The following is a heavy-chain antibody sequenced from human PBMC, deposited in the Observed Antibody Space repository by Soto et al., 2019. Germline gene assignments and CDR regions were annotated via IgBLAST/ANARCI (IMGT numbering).Heavy chain of an antibody. D-gene: IGHD6-19*01. CDR2: IYYTGST. J-gene: IGHJ4*02. CDR3: ARRRYSRGWFDY. CDR1: GGSISTTSYY. V-gene: IGHV4-39*01. Sequence: QLQLQESGPGLVKPSETLSLTCTVSGGSISTTSYYWGWIRQPPGKGLEWIGIIYYTGSTFYNPSLKSRVTISVDTSKIQFALMLNSVTAADTAVYYCARRRYSRGWFDYWGQGTLVTVSS.